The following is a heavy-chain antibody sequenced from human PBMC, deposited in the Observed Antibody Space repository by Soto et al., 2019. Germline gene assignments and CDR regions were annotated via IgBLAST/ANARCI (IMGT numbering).Heavy chain of an antibody. V-gene: IGHV4-39*01. J-gene: IGHJ4*02. D-gene: IGHD3-16*01. CDR3: AGLGGLPYYFDY. Sequence: TLSLTCTVSGGSISSSSYYWGWIRQPPGKGLEWIGSIYYSGSTYYNPSLKSRVTISVDTSKNQFSLKLSSVTAADTAVYYCAGLGGLPYYFDYWGQGTLVTVSS. CDR1: GGSISSSSYY. CDR2: IYYSGST.